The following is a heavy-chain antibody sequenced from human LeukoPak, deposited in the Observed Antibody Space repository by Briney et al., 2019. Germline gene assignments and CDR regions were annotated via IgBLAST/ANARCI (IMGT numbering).Heavy chain of an antibody. Sequence: PGGSLRLSCAASGFTFSSYAMSWVRQAPGKGLEWVSAISGSDSTYYADSVKGRFTISGDNSKNTLYLQMNSLRAEDTAIYYCAKGVRFLDWWILDYWGQGSLVTVSS. CDR1: GFTFSSYA. CDR2: ISGSDST. D-gene: IGHD3-9*01. J-gene: IGHJ4*02. CDR3: AKGVRFLDWWILDY. V-gene: IGHV3-23*01.